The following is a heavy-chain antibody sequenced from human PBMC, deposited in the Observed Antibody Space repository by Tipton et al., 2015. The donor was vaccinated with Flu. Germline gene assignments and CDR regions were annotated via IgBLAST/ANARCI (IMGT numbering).Heavy chain of an antibody. CDR2: LYSGGGT. J-gene: IGHJ4*02. CDR1: GVTVSNNY. V-gene: IGHV3-66*02. CDR3: AKDGWDTSGWYPFDY. D-gene: IGHD6-19*01. Sequence: QLVQSGGGLVQPGGSLRLSCAASGVTVSNNYMLWIRQPPGKGLEWVAHLYSGGGTYYADSVKGRFTVSRDNSKNTVYLLMSSLRPEDTAVYYCAKDGWDTSGWYPFDYWGQGTLVTVSA.